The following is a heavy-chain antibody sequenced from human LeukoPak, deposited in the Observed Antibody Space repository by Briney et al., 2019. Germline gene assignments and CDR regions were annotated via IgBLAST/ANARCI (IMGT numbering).Heavy chain of an antibody. J-gene: IGHJ4*02. CDR2: IYPGDSDI. Sequence: KNGESLKISCKGSGYSFTNYCIAWVRQMPGKGLDWMGIIYPGDSDIRYSPSFQGQVTISADKSISTAYLQWSSLRASDTAMYYCAKLGGVWESTFYFDYWAQGTLVTVSS. V-gene: IGHV5-51*01. D-gene: IGHD2-8*02. CDR1: GYSFTNYC. CDR3: AKLGGVWESTFYFDY.